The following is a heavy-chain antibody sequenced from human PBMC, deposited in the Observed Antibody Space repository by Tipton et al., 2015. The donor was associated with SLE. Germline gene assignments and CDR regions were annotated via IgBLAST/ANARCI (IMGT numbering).Heavy chain of an antibody. D-gene: IGHD3/OR15-3a*01. CDR3: ARVDSSSSIYFDY. V-gene: IGHV3-11*01. CDR2: ISTSGSTI. J-gene: IGHJ4*02. CDR1: GFIFNDYY. Sequence: SLRLSCAASGFIFNDYYMSWIRQAPGKGLECVAYISTSGSTIYYADSVKGRFTISRDNAKNSLYLQMNSLRAEDTAVYYCARVDSSSSIYFDYWGQGTLVTVSS.